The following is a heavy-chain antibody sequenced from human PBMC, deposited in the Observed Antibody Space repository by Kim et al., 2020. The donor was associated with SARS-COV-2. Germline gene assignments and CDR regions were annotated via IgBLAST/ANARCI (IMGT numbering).Heavy chain of an antibody. Sequence: ASVKVSCKASGYNFNDHYIHWVRQAPGQGLEWMGWINPNGGETKYAEKFHERVSMTRDTSVNTAYVELYRLTFDDTAVYYCARDSDPDYWGQGTRVTGSS. J-gene: IGHJ4*02. CDR1: GYNFNDHY. CDR3: ARDSDPDY. V-gene: IGHV1-2*02. CDR2: INPNGGET.